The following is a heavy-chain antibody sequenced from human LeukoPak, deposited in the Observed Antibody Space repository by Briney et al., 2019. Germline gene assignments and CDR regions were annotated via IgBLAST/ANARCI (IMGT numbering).Heavy chain of an antibody. Sequence: WWSWVRQPPGKGLEWMGIIYPGDSDTRYSPSFQGQVTISADKSISTAYLQWSSLKASDTAMYYCARPNGGDFRDAFDIWGQGTMVTVSS. CDR2: IYPGDSDT. CDR1: W. V-gene: IGHV5-51*01. J-gene: IGHJ3*02. D-gene: IGHD2-21*02. CDR3: ARPNGGDFRDAFDI.